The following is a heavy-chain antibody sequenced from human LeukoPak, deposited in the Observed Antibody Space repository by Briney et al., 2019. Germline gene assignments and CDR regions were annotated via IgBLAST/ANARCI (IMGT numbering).Heavy chain of an antibody. CDR1: GFSFSGHY. V-gene: IGHV3-72*01. J-gene: IGHJ4*02. D-gene: IGHD6-13*01. Sequence: GGSLRLSCAASGFSFSGHYMDWVRQAPGKGLEWVGRTRNRANSYTTEYAASVKGRFTISRDDSKNSLYLQMNSLKTEDTAVYYCTRRASSYQLDYWGQGTLVTVSS. CDR2: TRNRANSYTT. CDR3: TRRASSYQLDY.